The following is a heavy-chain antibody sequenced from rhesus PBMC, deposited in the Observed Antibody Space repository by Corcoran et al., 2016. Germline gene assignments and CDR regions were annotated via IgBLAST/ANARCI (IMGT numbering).Heavy chain of an antibody. V-gene: IGHV4-65*01. J-gene: IGHJ4*01. Sequence: QVQLQESGPGLVKPSETLSLTSAVSGGSISSCNWWSGIRPPPGQGLEWIGYFSGSSGSTYYNPSLKSRVTISTDPSKNQFSLKLSSVTAADTAVYYCARDLVAGTTRNFDYWGQGVLVTVSS. CDR1: GGSISSCNW. D-gene: IGHD1-20*01. CDR3: ARDLVAGTTRNFDY. CDR2: FSGSSGST.